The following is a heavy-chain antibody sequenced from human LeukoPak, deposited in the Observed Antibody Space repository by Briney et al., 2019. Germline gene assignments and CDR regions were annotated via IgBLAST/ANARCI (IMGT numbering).Heavy chain of an antibody. J-gene: IGHJ4*02. Sequence: GASVKVSCKASGYTFTGYYMHWVRQAPGQGLEWMGWINPNSGGTNYAQKFQGRVTMTRDTSTSTAYMELRSLRSDDMAVYYCARVYQFSGWLDYWGQGTLVTVSS. CDR1: GYTFTGYY. CDR3: ARVYQFSGWLDY. D-gene: IGHD6-19*01. V-gene: IGHV1-2*02. CDR2: INPNSGGT.